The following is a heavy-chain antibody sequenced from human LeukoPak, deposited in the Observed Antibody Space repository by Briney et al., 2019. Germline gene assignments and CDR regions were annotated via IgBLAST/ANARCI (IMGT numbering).Heavy chain of an antibody. CDR1: GFTFSSYA. D-gene: IGHD1-20*01. V-gene: IGHV3-64D*06. J-gene: IGHJ4*02. CDR3: AKPKDNSLYCFDY. Sequence: GGSLRLSCSASGFTFSSYAMHWVRQAPGEELEYISGVTSDGGTTYHADSVKGRFTISRDNSKNTLYLQMSSLRAEDTAVYYCAKPKDNSLYCFDYWGQGTLVTVSS. CDR2: VTSDGGTT.